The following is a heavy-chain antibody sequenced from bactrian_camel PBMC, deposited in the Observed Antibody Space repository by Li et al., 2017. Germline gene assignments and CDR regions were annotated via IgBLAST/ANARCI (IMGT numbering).Heavy chain of an antibody. Sequence: HVQLVESGGGSVQSGGSLRLSCAASGYTYGSYCMGWFRQAPGKEREGVAAIDSDGSLSYADSVKGRFTISQDSADHNTVYLRMNSLKPEDTAMYYCAASFVVPAAECASGSGRGRGWGHGTQVTVS. CDR1: GYTYGSYC. D-gene: IGHD3*01. J-gene: IGHJ4*01. CDR2: IDSDGSL. V-gene: IGHV3S56*01. CDR3: AASFVVPAAECASGSGRGRG.